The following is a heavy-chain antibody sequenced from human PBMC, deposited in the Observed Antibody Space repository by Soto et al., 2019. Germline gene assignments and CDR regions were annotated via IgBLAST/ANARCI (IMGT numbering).Heavy chain of an antibody. J-gene: IGHJ4*02. D-gene: IGHD2-15*01. CDR3: AKSLADRYCSGGSCYYFDY. Sequence: GSLRLSCAASGFTFSSYAMSWVRQAPGKGLEWVSAISGSGGSTYYADSVKGRFTISRDNSKNTLYLQMNSLRAEDTAVYYCAKSLADRYCSGGSCYYFDYWGQGTLVTVS. V-gene: IGHV3-23*01. CDR1: GFTFSSYA. CDR2: ISGSGGST.